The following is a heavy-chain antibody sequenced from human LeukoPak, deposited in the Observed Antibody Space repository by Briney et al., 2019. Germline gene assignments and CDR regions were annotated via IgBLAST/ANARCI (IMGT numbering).Heavy chain of an antibody. CDR2: ISGDGDNT. D-gene: IGHD2-2*01. Sequence: GGSLRLSCAASGFTVSSNYMSWVRQAPGKGLEWVSTISGDGDNTYYADSVKGRFTISRDNSKNTLYLQMNSLRADDTAVYYCAGRYCSSTSCHYPHYYYYMDVWGKGTTVTVSS. V-gene: IGHV3-23*01. CDR3: AGRYCSSTSCHYPHYYYYMDV. CDR1: GFTVSSNY. J-gene: IGHJ6*03.